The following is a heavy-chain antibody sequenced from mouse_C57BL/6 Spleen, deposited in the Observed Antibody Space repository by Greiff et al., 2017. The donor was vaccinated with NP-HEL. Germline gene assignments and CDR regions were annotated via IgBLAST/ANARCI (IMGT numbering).Heavy chain of an antibody. D-gene: IGHD2-4*01. CDR1: GFSFNTYA. V-gene: IGHV10-1*01. J-gene: IGHJ4*01. Sequence: EVNVVESGGGLVQPKGSLKLSCAASGFSFNTYAMNWVRQAPGKGLEWVARIRSKSNNYATYYADSVKDRFTISRDDSDSMLYLQMNNLKTEDTAMYYCVSHDYDYAMDYWGQGTSVTVSS. CDR3: VSHDYDYAMDY. CDR2: IRSKSNNYAT.